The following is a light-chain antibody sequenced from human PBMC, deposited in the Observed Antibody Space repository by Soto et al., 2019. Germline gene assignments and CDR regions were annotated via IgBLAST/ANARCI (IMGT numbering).Light chain of an antibody. V-gene: IGLV2-14*01. CDR3: SAFTGSSTL. J-gene: IGLJ2*01. CDR1: SSDVGGYNY. Sequence: QSALTQPASVSGSPGQSITISCTGTSSDVGGYNYVSWYQQHPGKAPKLIIYEVSDRPSGVSNRFSGSKSGNTASLTISGLQAEDESDFYCSAFTGSSTLFGGGTKLTVL. CDR2: EVS.